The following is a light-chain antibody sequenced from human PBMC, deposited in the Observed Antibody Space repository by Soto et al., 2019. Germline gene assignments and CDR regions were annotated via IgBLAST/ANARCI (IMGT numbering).Light chain of an antibody. J-gene: IGLJ1*01. CDR1: SSDVGGYKY. V-gene: IGLV2-8*01. Sequence: QSVLTQPPSASGSPGQSVTISCTGTSSDVGGYKYVSWYQQFPGEAPNLIIYDVKKRPSWVPSRFSGSKSGNTAFLTVSGLRPEDEAEYYCSSFAGRNTYVFGSGTKVTVL. CDR2: DVK. CDR3: SSFAGRNTYV.